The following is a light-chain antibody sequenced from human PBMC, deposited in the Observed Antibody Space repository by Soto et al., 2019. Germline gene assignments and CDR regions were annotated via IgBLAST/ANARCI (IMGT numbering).Light chain of an antibody. CDR2: DDN. CDR3: QVWHSGVDWV. J-gene: IGLJ2*01. CDR1: NIGSKS. V-gene: IGLV3-21*02. Sequence: SYELTQPPSVSVAPGQTARITCGGNNIGSKSVHRYQQKPGQAPVLVVYDDNDRPSGIPERFSGSDSGNTATLTISRVEAGDEADYYCQVWHSGVDWVFGGGTKVTVL.